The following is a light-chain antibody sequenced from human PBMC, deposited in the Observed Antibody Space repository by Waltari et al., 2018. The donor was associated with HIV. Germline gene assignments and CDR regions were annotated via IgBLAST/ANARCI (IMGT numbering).Light chain of an antibody. J-gene: IGLJ1*01. CDR1: SSNIVSNP. V-gene: IGLV1-44*01. Sequence: QSVLTQSPSASGAPGQRVDISGSASSSNIVSNPVTLYQNLPGTAPNLLIFDNNQRPSGVPDRFSGSKSGTSASLAISGLQSEDEADYYCAAWDGSLNGYVFGTGTQVTVL. CDR3: AAWDGSLNGYV. CDR2: DNN.